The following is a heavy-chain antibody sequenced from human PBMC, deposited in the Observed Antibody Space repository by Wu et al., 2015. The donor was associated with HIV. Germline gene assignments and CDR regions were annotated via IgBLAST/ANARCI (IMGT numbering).Heavy chain of an antibody. Sequence: QVQLVQSGAEVKKPGSSVKVSCKASGGTFSSYAISWVRQAPGQGLEWMGGIIPIFGTANYAQKFQGRVTITTDESTSTAYMELSSLRSEDTAVYYCARDLGIVATYYYYGMDVWGQGTTVTVSS. CDR3: ARDLGIVATYYYYGMDV. V-gene: IGHV1-69*05. D-gene: IGHD5-12*01. J-gene: IGHJ6*02. CDR1: GGTFSSYA. CDR2: IIPIFGTA.